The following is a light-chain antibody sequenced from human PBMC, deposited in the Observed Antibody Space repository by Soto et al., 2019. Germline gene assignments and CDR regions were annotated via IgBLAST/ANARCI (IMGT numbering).Light chain of an antibody. CDR1: NRAIRDYNS. V-gene: IGLV2-8*01. CDR2: EVR. Sequence: QSVRTQPASASGSPRQTVAIACAATNRAIRDYNSVHWYQQYQGKVPKVTIYEVRKRPSGVPDRFSGCKSGNTDYLTVSGLQDEDEADYYCRSYAGSNAYVLGTGNKV. J-gene: IGLJ1*01. CDR3: RSYAGSNAYV.